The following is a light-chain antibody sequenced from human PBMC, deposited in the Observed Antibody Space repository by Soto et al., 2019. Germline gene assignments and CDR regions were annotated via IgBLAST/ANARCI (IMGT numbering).Light chain of an antibody. V-gene: IGKV3-11*01. CDR3: QQRSNWPWT. CDR1: QSVSSY. J-gene: IGKJ1*01. CDR2: DAS. Sequence: EIVLTQSPATLSLSPGERATLSCRASQSVSSYLAWYQQKPGQAPRLLIYDASNRATGIPARFSGSGSGTVFTPTISSLEPEDFAVYYCQQRSNWPWTFGQGTKVEIK.